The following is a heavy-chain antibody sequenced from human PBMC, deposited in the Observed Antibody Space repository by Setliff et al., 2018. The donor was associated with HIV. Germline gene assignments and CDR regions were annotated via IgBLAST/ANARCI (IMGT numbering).Heavy chain of an antibody. CDR1: GYTFTSHT. J-gene: IGHJ1*01. V-gene: IGHV1-3*04. Sequence: ASVKVSCKASGYTFTSHTIHWVRQAPGQGLEWMGWINTGNGNTKYSQKFQGRVTITRDTSASTAYMELSSLTSEDTAVYYCARVACSGGSCYSYFQHWGQGTLVTVSS. CDR3: ARVACSGGSCYSYFQH. D-gene: IGHD2-15*01. CDR2: INTGNGNT.